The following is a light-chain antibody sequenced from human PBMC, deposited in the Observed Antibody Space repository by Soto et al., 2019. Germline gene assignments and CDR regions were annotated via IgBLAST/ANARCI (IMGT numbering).Light chain of an antibody. V-gene: IGLV2-14*01. J-gene: IGLJ2*01. CDR1: SSDVGGYNY. CDR3: SSFSSITREV. CDR2: EVT. Sequence: QSALTQPASVSGPPGQSITISCTGTSSDVGGYNYVSWYQHHPGKAPKLMIYEVTNRPSGVSNRFSGSKSGNTASLTISGLQAEDEADYYCSSFSSITREVFGGGTKVTVL.